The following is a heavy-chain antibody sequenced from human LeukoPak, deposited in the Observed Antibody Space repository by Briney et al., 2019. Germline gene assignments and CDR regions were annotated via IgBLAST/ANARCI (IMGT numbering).Heavy chain of an antibody. Sequence: ASVKVSCKASGHTFTSYGISWVRQAPGQGLEWMGWISAYNGNTNYAQKLQGRVTMTTDTSTSTAYMELRSLRSDDTAVYYCAVIYYYDSSGYLSPEAFDIWGQGTMVTVSS. CDR3: AVIYYYDSSGYLSPEAFDI. J-gene: IGHJ3*02. CDR1: GHTFTSYG. CDR2: ISAYNGNT. V-gene: IGHV1-18*01. D-gene: IGHD3-22*01.